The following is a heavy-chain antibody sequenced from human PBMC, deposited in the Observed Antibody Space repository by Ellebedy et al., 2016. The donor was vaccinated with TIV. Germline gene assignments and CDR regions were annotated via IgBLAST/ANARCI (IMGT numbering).Heavy chain of an antibody. Sequence: GESLKISCAASGFTFSTYWIHWVRQAPGKGLVWVSRINPDGSSTNYADSVKGRFTISRDNAKNTLYLQMNSLRAEDTAVYYCARGHPDYGDYVPFDYWGQGTLVTVSS. V-gene: IGHV3-74*01. CDR3: ARGHPDYGDYVPFDY. CDR1: GFTFSTYW. CDR2: INPDGSST. D-gene: IGHD4-17*01. J-gene: IGHJ4*02.